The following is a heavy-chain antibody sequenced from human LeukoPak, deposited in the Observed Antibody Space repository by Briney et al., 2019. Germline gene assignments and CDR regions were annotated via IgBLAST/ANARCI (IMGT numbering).Heavy chain of an antibody. Sequence: SGTLSLTCGVSGGSISSSNWWSWVRPPPGKGLEWIGEIYRSGSTNYNPSLKSRVTISVDKSKNQFSLKLSSVTAADTAVYYCAGKRITMIAGFDCWGQGTLVTVSS. CDR3: AGKRITMIAGFDC. V-gene: IGHV4-4*02. J-gene: IGHJ4*02. D-gene: IGHD3-22*01. CDR2: IYRSGST. CDR1: GGSISSSNW.